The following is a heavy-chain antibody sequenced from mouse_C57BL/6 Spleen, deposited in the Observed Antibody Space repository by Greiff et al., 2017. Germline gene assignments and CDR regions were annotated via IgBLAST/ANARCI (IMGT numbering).Heavy chain of an antibody. D-gene: IGHD1-1*01. V-gene: IGHV1-52*01. CDR3: ARSGYYGRSFDY. CDR2: IDPSDSAT. J-gene: IGHJ2*01. Sequence: QVQLQQPGAELVRPGSSVKLSCKASGYTFTSYWMHWVKQRPIQGLEWIGNIDPSDSATHYNQKFKDKATLTVDKSSSTAYMQLSSLTSEDAAVYYCARSGYYGRSFDYWGQGTTLTVSS. CDR1: GYTFTSYW.